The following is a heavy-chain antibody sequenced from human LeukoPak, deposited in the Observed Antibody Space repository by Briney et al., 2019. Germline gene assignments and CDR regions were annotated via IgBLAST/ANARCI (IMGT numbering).Heavy chain of an antibody. CDR2: ISWNSGSI. Sequence: GGSLRLSCAASGFTFDDYAMHWVRQAPGKGLEWVSGISWNSGSIGYADSVKGRFTISRDNAKNSLYLQMNSLRAEDTALYYFGKETGVVYWGQGTLVNVSS. J-gene: IGHJ4*02. CDR1: GFTFDDYA. CDR3: GKETGVVY. D-gene: IGHD1-14*01. V-gene: IGHV3-9*01.